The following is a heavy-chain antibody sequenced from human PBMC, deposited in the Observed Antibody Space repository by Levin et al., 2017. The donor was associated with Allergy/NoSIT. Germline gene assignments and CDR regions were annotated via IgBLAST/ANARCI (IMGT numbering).Heavy chain of an antibody. Sequence: GGSLRLSCAASGFTFSGSAMHWVRQASGKGLEWVGRIRSKANSYATAYAASVKGRFTISRDDSKNTAYLQMNSLKTEDTAVYYCTEWFGELFVGETWGQGTLVTVSS. V-gene: IGHV3-73*01. J-gene: IGHJ5*02. CDR1: GFTFSGSA. D-gene: IGHD3-10*01. CDR3: TEWFGELFVGET. CDR2: IRSKANSYAT.